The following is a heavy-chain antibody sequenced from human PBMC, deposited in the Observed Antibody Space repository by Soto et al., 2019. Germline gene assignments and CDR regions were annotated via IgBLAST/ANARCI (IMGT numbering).Heavy chain of an antibody. CDR3: ARELTYYVFGSGYDGYYYYGMDV. D-gene: IGHD3-3*01. CDR1: GFTFSSYS. J-gene: IGHJ6*04. V-gene: IGHV3-48*02. CDR2: ISSSSSTI. Sequence: GGSLRLSCAASGFTFSSYSMNWVRQAPGKGLEWVSYISSSSSTIYYADSVKGRFTISRDNAKNSLYLQMNSLRDEDTAVYYCARELTYYVFGSGYDGYYYYGMDVWGKGTTVTASS.